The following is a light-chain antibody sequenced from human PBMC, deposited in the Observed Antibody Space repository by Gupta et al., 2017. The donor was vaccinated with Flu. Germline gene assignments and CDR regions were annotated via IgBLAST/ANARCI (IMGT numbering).Light chain of an antibody. Sequence: SGPTQPTSVSGAPGQTLTISCTGCSSNLGAGYDVHWYQQFPGKAPKLLLYGNNHRPSGVPDRFSGSKSGTSASLAITGLQADDEADYFCQSYDISLSGSVFGGGTKLTV. CDR2: GNN. V-gene: IGLV1-40*01. CDR3: QSYDISLSGSV. J-gene: IGLJ3*02. CDR1: SSNLGAGYD.